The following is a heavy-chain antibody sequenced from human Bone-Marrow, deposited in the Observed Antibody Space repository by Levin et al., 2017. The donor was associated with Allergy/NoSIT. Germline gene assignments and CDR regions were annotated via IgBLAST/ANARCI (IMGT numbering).Heavy chain of an antibody. Sequence: GGSLRLSCAASGFIFSSYSMNWVRQAPGKGLEWVSSISSSSSDIYYADSVKGRFTISRDNAKNSLYLHMNSLRAEDTAMYYCASSGFLEYYFDYWGQGTLVTVSS. CDR1: GFIFSSYS. D-gene: IGHD1-26*01. CDR3: ASSGFLEYYFDY. J-gene: IGHJ4*02. V-gene: IGHV3-21*01. CDR2: ISSSSSDI.